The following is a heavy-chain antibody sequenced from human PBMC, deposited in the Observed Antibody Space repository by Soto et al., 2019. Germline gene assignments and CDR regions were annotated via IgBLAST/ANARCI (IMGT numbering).Heavy chain of an antibody. D-gene: IGHD3-22*01. CDR1: GGSISSYY. CDR3: AREGYYYDSSGYYTYYFDY. CDR2: IYYSGST. J-gene: IGHJ4*02. V-gene: IGHV4-59*01. Sequence: TLSLTCTVSGGSISSYYWSWIRQPPGKGLEWIGYIYYSGSTNYNPSLKSRVTISVDTSKNQFSLKLSSVTAADTAVYYCAREGYYYDSSGYYTYYFDYWGQGTLVTVSS.